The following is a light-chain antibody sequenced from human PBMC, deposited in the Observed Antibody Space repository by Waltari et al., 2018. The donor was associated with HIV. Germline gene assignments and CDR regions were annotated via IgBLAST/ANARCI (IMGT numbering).Light chain of an antibody. CDR3: QQRSNWPPEIT. CDR2: DAS. Sequence: EIVLTQSPATLSLSPGERAPLSCRASQSVNTYLAWYQQKPGQAPRLLIYDASNMATGIPARFSGSGSGTDFTLTISSLEPEDFAVYYCQQRSNWPPEITFGQGTRLEIK. J-gene: IGKJ5*01. V-gene: IGKV3-11*01. CDR1: QSVNTY.